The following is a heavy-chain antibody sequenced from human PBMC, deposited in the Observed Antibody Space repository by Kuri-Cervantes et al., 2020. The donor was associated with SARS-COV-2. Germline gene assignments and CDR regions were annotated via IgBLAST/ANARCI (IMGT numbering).Heavy chain of an antibody. J-gene: IGHJ4*02. CDR1: GFTFRSYT. CDR2: ISSSSSTI. Sequence: GGSLRLSCAASGFTFRSYTMNWVRQAPGKGLEWVSYISSSSSTIYYADSVKGRFTISRDNAKNSLYLQMNSLRAEDTAVYYCSTRGSSWYGYFDYWGQGTLVTVSS. V-gene: IGHV3-48*01. CDR3: STRGSSWYGYFDY. D-gene: IGHD6-13*01.